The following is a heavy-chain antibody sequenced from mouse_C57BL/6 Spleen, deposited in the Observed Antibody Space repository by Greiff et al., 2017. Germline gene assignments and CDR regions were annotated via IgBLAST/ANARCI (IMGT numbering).Heavy chain of an antibody. V-gene: IGHV14-4*01. D-gene: IGHD2-3*01. CDR2: IDPENGDT. J-gene: IGHJ3*01. CDR3: TRGGYSSAY. Sequence: EVKLQESGAELVRPGASVKLSCTASGFNIKDDYMHWVKQRPEQGLEWIGWIDPENGDTEYASKFQGKATITADTSSNTAYLQLSSLTSEDTAVYYCTRGGYSSAYWGQGTLVTVSA. CDR1: GFNIKDDY.